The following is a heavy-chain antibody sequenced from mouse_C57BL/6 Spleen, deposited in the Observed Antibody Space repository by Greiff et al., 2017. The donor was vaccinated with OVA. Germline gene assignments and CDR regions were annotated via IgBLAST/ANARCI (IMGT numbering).Heavy chain of an antibody. CDR3: ARSGTVGAYYFDY. D-gene: IGHD4-1*01. CDR1: GYTFTSYW. Sequence: VQLQQPGAELVMPGASVKLSCKASGYTFTSYWMHWVKQRPGQGLEWIGEIDPSDSYTNYNQKFKGKSTLTVDKSSSTAYMQLSSLTSEDSAVYYCARSGTVGAYYFDYWGQGTTLTVSS. J-gene: IGHJ2*01. V-gene: IGHV1-69*01. CDR2: IDPSDSYT.